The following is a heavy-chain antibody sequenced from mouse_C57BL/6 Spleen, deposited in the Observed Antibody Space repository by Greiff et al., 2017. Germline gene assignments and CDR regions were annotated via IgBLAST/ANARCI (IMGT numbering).Heavy chain of an antibody. CDR3: ARKDYGKGDY. V-gene: IGHV1-69*01. Sequence: VKLLQPGAELVMPGASVTLSCKASGYTFTSYWMHWVKQTPGQGLEWIGEIDPSASCTNYNQKCKGKSTFTVDKSLSTAYMQLSSPTSEDSAVDYCARKDYGKGDYWGQGTSVTVSS. J-gene: IGHJ4*01. D-gene: IGHD2-1*01. CDR1: GYTFTSYW. CDR2: IDPSASCT.